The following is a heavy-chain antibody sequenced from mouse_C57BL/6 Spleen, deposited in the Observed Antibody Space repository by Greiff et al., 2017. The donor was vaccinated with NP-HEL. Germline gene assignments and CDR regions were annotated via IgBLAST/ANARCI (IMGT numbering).Heavy chain of an antibody. CDR1: GYTFTSYG. V-gene: IGHV1-81*01. CDR2: IYPRSGNT. D-gene: IGHD1-1*01. J-gene: IGHJ1*03. Sequence: QVQLQQSGAELARPGASVKLSCKASGYTFTSYGISWVKQRTGQGLEWIGEIYPRSGNTYYNEKFKGKATLTADKSSSTAYMELRSLTSEDSAVYFCARRRDTSWYFDVWGTGTTVTVSS. CDR3: ARRRDTSWYFDV.